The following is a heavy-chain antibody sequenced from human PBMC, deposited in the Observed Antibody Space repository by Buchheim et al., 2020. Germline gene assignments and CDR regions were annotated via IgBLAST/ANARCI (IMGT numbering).Heavy chain of an antibody. CDR2: IIPIFGTA. CDR1: GGTFSSYA. CDR3: ARGRGYYDSSGYYRRGLGYMDV. Sequence: QVQLVQSGAEVKKPGSSVKVSCKASGGTFSSYAISWVRQAPGQGLEWMGGIIPIFGTANYAQKFQGRVTITADESTSTAYMELSSLRSEDTAVYYCARGRGYYDSSGYYRRGLGYMDVWGKGTT. V-gene: IGHV1-69*01. J-gene: IGHJ6*03. D-gene: IGHD3-22*01.